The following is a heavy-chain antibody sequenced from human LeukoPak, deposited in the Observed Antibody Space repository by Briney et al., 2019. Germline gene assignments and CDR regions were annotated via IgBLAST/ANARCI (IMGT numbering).Heavy chain of an antibody. CDR1: GYTFTNFY. CDR3: TTERPIYYYDSSGYWFGDY. Sequence: ASVKVSCKAAGYTFTNFYMHWVRQAPGQGLEWMGIINPRGGSASSAQKFQGRVTMTRDTSTSTVYMELSSLRSEDTAVYYCTTERPIYYYDSSGYWFGDYWGQGTLVTVSS. V-gene: IGHV1-46*01. D-gene: IGHD3-22*01. CDR2: INPRGGSA. J-gene: IGHJ4*02.